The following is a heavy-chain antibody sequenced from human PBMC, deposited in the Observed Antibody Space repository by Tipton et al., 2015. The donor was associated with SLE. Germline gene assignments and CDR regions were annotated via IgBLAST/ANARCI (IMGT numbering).Heavy chain of an antibody. D-gene: IGHD4-17*01. V-gene: IGHV3-33*06. Sequence: RSLRLSCAASGFTFSSYGMHWVRQAPGKGLEWVAVIWYDGSNKYYADSVKGRFTISRDNSKNTLYLQMNSLRAEDTAVYYCAKDSGDYPVDYYMDVWGQGTTVTVSS. CDR2: IWYDGSNK. CDR1: GFTFSSYG. CDR3: AKDSGDYPVDYYMDV. J-gene: IGHJ6*03.